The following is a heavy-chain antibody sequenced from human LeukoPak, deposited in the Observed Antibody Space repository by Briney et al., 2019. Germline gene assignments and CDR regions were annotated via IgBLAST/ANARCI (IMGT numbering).Heavy chain of an antibody. Sequence: GASVKVSCKASGGTFSSYAISWVRQAPGQGLEWMGGIIPIFGTANYAQKFQGRVTITADESTSTAYMELSSLRSEDTAVYYCVRGSSWENYYFDYWGQGTLVTVSS. V-gene: IGHV1-69*13. D-gene: IGHD6-13*01. CDR3: VRGSSWENYYFDY. CDR1: GGTFSSYA. CDR2: IIPIFGTA. J-gene: IGHJ4*02.